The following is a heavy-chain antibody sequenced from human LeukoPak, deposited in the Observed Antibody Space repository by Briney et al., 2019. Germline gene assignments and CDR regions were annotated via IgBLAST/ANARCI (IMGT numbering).Heavy chain of an antibody. Sequence: SETLSLTCTVSGGSISSYYWSWIRQPPGKGLEWIGYIYYSGSTNYNPSLKSRVTISVDTSKNQFSLKLSSVTAADTAVYYCATNRAGTYDRPFDIWGQGTMVTVSS. CDR3: ATNRAGTYDRPFDI. CDR2: IYYSGST. CDR1: GGSISSYY. J-gene: IGHJ3*02. D-gene: IGHD1-26*01. V-gene: IGHV4-59*08.